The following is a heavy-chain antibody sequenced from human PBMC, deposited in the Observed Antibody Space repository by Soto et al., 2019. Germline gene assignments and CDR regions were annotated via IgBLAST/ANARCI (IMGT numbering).Heavy chain of an antibody. D-gene: IGHD3-3*01. CDR1: GGSFSGYY. CDR3: GSKSATDTSNWSAS. V-gene: IGHV4-34*01. Sequence: QVQLQQWGAGLLKPSETLSLTCAVYGGSFSGYYWSWIRRPPGKGLEWLGEINHSGSTNYKPSLKSRVTRSVDTYKNQFAMELGSVPAADSAVYYGGSKSATDTSNWSASWGEETLVTVSS. J-gene: IGHJ5*01. CDR2: INHSGST.